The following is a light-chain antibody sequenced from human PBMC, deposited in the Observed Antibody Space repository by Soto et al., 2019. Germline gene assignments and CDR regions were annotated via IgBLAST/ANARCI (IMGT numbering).Light chain of an antibody. J-gene: IGLJ1*01. CDR2: EDS. CDR1: SSDVGSYNL. V-gene: IGLV2-23*01. CDR3: CSYAGSSTLI. Sequence: QSALTQPASVSGSPGQSITISCTGTSSDVGSYNLVSWYQQHPGKAPKLMIYEDSKRPSGVSNRYSGSKTGNKASLKISGLQAEDEADYYCCSYAGSSTLIFGTGTKGTVL.